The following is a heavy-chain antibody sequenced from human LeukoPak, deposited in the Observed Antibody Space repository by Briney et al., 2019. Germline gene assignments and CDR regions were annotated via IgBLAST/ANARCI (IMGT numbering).Heavy chain of an antibody. J-gene: IGHJ4*02. D-gene: IGHD3-3*01. CDR2: INPNNGDT. CDR3: ARDFDFWSAYSSFDY. Sequence: ASVKVSCKASGYTFTGYYIHWVRQVPGQGLDGLGWINPNNGDTTHAQKFQGRVTMTRDTSISTAYMELSRLTSDDTAMYFCARDFDFWSAYSSFDYWGQGTLVTVSS. V-gene: IGHV1-2*02. CDR1: GYTFTGYY.